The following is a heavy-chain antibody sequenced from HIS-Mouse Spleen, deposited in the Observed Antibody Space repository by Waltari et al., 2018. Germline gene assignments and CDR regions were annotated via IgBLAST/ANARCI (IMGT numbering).Heavy chain of an antibody. V-gene: IGHV3-7*01. CDR2: IKQDGSEK. Sequence: LEWVANIKQDGSEKYYVDSVKGRFTISRDNAKNSLYLQMNSLRAEDTAVYYCARDSGGSYFDYWGQGTLVTVSS. J-gene: IGHJ4*02. CDR3: ARDSGGSYFDY. D-gene: IGHD1-26*01.